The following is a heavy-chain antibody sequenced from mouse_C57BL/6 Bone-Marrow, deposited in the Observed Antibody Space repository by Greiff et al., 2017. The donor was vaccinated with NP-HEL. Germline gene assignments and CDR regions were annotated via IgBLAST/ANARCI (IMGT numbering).Heavy chain of an antibody. D-gene: IGHD2-5*01. J-gene: IGHJ1*03. CDR1: GFTFSDYG. V-gene: IGHV5-17*01. Sequence: EVKLVESGGGLVKPGGSLKLSCAASGFTFSDYGMHWVRQAPEKGLEWVAYISSGSSTIYYADTVKGRFTISRDNAKNTLFLQMTSLRSEDTAMYYCARPPYYSKGWYFDVWGTGTTVTVSS. CDR3: ARPPYYSKGWYFDV. CDR2: ISSGSSTI.